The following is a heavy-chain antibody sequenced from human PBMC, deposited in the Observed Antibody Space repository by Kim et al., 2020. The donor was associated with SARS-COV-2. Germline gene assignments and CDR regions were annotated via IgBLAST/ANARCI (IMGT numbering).Heavy chain of an antibody. J-gene: IGHJ4*02. V-gene: IGHV3-13*01. CDR3: ARGSGSYGGDAALDY. Sequence: GSVKGRFTISRENAKNSLYLQMNSLRAGDTAVYYCARGSGSYGGDAALDYWGQGTLVTVSS. D-gene: IGHD3-10*01.